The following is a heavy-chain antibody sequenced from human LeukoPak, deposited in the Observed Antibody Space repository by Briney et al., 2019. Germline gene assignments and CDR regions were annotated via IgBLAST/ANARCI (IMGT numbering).Heavy chain of an antibody. D-gene: IGHD1-14*01. J-gene: IGHJ6*03. CDR3: ARGNGEPTGTYYYYYMDV. CDR2: ISSFNGYT. V-gene: IGHV1-18*01. CDR1: GYTFTNYG. Sequence: ASVKVSCKASGYTFTNYGLGWVRQAPGQGLEWMGWISSFNGYTNYPQKLQGRVTMTTDTSTSTAYMELRSLRSDDTAVYYCARGNGEPTGTYYYYYMDVWGKGTTVTVSS.